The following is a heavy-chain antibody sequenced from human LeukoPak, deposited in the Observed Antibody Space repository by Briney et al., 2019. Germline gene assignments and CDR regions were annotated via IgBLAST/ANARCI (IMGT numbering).Heavy chain of an antibody. J-gene: IGHJ4*02. D-gene: IGHD2-8*01. Sequence: GGSLRLSCAASGFTFSSYAMHWVRQAPGKGLEWVAVISYDGSNKYYADSVKGRFTISRDNSKNTLYLQMNSLRAEDTAVYYCARDRYCTNGVCYWGVFDYWGQGTLVTVSS. V-gene: IGHV3-30-3*01. CDR3: ARDRYCTNGVCYWGVFDY. CDR1: GFTFSSYA. CDR2: ISYDGSNK.